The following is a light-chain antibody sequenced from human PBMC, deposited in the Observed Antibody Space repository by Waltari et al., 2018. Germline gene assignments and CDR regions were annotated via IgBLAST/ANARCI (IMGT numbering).Light chain of an antibody. CDR3: QQYNRWPPIT. V-gene: IGKV3-15*01. CDR2: RSS. CDR1: QGIHDN. J-gene: IGKJ5*01. Sequence: VMPQSPPTLSVSPGARATLSCRASQGIHDNLAWYQHKPGQAPRLLIYRSSARATGSPARCRGSGSGTEFTLTISSLQSEDSAVYYCQQYNRWPPITFGQGTRLEIK.